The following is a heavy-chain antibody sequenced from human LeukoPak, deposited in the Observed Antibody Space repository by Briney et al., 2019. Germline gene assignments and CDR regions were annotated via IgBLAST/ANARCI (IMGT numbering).Heavy chain of an antibody. D-gene: IGHD4-17*01. CDR1: GFSFSTYW. J-gene: IGHJ4*02. CDR2: VNSDESVK. CDR3: ARLFGGVTIFDY. V-gene: IGHV3-7*01. Sequence: GGSLRLSCAASGFSFSTYWMSWVRQAPGKGLEWVASVNSDESVKKYVDSVRDRFTISRDYAKNSLYLQMNTLSAEDTSMYYCARLFGGVTIFDYWGQGALVTVSS.